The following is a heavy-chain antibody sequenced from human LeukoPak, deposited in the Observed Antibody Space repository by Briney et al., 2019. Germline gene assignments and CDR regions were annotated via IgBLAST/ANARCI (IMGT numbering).Heavy chain of an antibody. V-gene: IGHV3-7*05. CDR3: ARDRDSHHACNV. D-gene: IGHD5-24*01. J-gene: IGHJ3*01. CDR1: GFTFSSYA. CDR2: IKGDGSEK. Sequence: GGSLRLSCTASGFTFSSYAMNWVRQAPGKGLEWVALIKGDGSEKYYVDSVKGRFTIARDNAKNSLYLQMNGLRAEDTALYYCARDRDSHHACNVWGQGTKVTVSS.